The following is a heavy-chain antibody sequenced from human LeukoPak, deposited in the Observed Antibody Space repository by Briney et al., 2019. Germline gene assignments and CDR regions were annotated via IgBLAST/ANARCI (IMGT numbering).Heavy chain of an antibody. Sequence: GGSLRLSCSASGFTFSNYAMHWVRQAPGKGLECISTSCSTGYSTYYADSVKGRFTISRDNSKNPLYLQMSSLRAEDTAVYYCVRDTSYCSGGRCFATYSFDYWGQGTRVTVSS. CDR2: SCSTGYST. CDR3: VRDTSYCSGGRCFATYSFDY. D-gene: IGHD2-15*01. V-gene: IGHV3-64D*09. J-gene: IGHJ4*02. CDR1: GFTFSNYA.